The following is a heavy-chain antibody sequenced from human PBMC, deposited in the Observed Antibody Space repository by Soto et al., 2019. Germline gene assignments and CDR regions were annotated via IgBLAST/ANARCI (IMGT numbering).Heavy chain of an antibody. CDR3: ARNDILTGSPFDI. CDR1: GYSFTSYW. D-gene: IGHD3-9*01. CDR2: IYPGVFDT. V-gene: IGHV5-51*01. Sequence: GESLKISCKGSGYSFTSYWIGWVRQMPGKGLEWMGIIYPGVFDTRYSPSFQGQVTISADRSISTVYLQWSSLKASDTAIYYCARNDILTGSPFDIWGQGTTVTVSS. J-gene: IGHJ3*02.